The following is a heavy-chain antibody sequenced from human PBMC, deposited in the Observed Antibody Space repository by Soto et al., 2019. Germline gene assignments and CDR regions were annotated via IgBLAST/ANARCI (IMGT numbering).Heavy chain of an antibody. Sequence: GASVKVSCKASGYNFATYGITWMRQAPGQGLECMGWISTYTGRTNYAQRLQGRVTMTTDTSTSTAYMELRSLKSDDTAVYYCASSSTPRITIFGPVARPAERYYYYGMDVWDQGTTVTVSS. CDR2: ISTYTGRT. CDR3: ASSSTPRITIFGPVARPAERYYYYGMDV. V-gene: IGHV1-18*04. CDR1: GYNFATYG. J-gene: IGHJ6*02. D-gene: IGHD3-3*01.